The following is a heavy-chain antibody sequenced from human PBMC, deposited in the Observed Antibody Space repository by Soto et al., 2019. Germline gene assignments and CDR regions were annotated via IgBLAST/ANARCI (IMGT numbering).Heavy chain of an antibody. V-gene: IGHV3-11*06. Sequence: QVHLVESGGGLVKPGGSLRLSCEASGFTFSDTYMSWIRQSPRKGLEWISHVSHSGSSTNYADSVKGRFTISRDNSKNSLYLQMNSLRAEDTAVYYCARGGWTTDYWGQGTLVTVSS. D-gene: IGHD1-1*01. CDR2: VSHSGSST. CDR1: GFTFSDTY. J-gene: IGHJ4*02. CDR3: ARGGWTTDY.